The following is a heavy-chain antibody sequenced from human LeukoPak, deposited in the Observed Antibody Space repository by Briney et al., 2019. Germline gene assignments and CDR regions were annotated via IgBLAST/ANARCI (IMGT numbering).Heavy chain of an antibody. CDR2: ISSSSSYI. J-gene: IGHJ4*02. V-gene: IGHV3-21*01. CDR1: GFTFSSYS. D-gene: IGHD1-26*01. CDR3: ARTRNSGSYSSRFDY. Sequence: PGGSLRLSCAASGFTFSSYSMNWVRQAPGKGLEWVSSISSSSSYIYYADSVKGRFIISRDNAKNSLYLQMNSLRAEDTAVYYCARTRNSGSYSSRFDYWGQGTLVTVSS.